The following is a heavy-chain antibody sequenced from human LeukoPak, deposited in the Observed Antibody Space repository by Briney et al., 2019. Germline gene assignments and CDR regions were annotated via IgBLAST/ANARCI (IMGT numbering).Heavy chain of an antibody. J-gene: IGHJ5*02. CDR2: IYYSGST. V-gene: IGHV4-59*01. D-gene: IGHD2-2*01. CDR3: ARDRGVVVPAALFDP. CDR1: GGSISSYY. Sequence: SETLSLTCTVSGGSISSYYWSWIRQPPGKGLEWIGYIYYSGSTNYNPSLKSRVTISVDTSKNQFSLKLSSVTAADTAVYYCARDRGVVVPAALFDPWGQGTLVTVSS.